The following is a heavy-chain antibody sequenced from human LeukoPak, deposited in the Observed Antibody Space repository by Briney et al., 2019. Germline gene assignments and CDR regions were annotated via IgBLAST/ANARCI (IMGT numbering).Heavy chain of an antibody. J-gene: IGHJ6*03. V-gene: IGHV4-59*01. D-gene: IGHD2-15*01. CDR2: IYYSGST. CDR3: ARARGNYYYYYMDV. CDR1: GDSISSYY. Sequence: SETLSLTCTVSGDSISSYYWSWIRQPPGKGLEWIGYIYYSGSTNYNPSLKSRVTISVDTSKNQFSLKLSSVTAADTAVYYCARARGNYYYYYMDVWGKGTTVTISS.